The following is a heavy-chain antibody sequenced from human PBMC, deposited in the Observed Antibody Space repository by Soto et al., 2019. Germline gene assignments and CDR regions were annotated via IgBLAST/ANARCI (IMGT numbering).Heavy chain of an antibody. CDR3: ARDTYSNSAFDY. D-gene: IGHD6-6*01. J-gene: IGHJ4*02. Sequence: GGSLRLSCAASGFTFSSYAMSWVRQAPGKGLEWVSYISSSCRTIYYADSVKGRFTISRDNAKNSLYLQMNSLRDEDTAVYYCARDTYSNSAFDYWGQGTLVTVSS. CDR1: GFTFSSYA. CDR2: ISSSCRTI. V-gene: IGHV3-48*02.